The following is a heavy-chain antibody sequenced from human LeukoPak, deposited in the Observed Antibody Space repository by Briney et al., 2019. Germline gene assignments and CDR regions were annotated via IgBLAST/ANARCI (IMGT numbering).Heavy chain of an antibody. V-gene: IGHV3-53*01. CDR1: GFIASSNY. J-gene: IGHJ4*02. CDR3: ATGGRSGVAFES. CDR2: IYSGGST. Sequence: PGGSLRLSCTASGFIASSNYMSWVRQAPGKGLEWVSLIYSGGSTYYADSVMGRSTISRDKSNNTLYLQMNGLRAEDTAVYYCATGGRSGVAFESWGQGTLVTVSS. D-gene: IGHD2-15*01.